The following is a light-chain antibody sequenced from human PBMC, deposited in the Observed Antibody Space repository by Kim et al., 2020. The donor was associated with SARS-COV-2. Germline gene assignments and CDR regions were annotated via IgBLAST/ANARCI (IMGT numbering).Light chain of an antibody. CDR3: QQYYSAPLT. J-gene: IGKJ4*01. Sequence: ATINCKSSQRILYRSSGKSNLAWYQQKPGQPPKLLIHWASIRESGVPDRFSGRESGTDFTLTISSLQAEDVATYYCQQYYSAPLTFGGGTKVDIK. CDR1: QRILYRSSGKSN. CDR2: WAS. V-gene: IGKV4-1*01.